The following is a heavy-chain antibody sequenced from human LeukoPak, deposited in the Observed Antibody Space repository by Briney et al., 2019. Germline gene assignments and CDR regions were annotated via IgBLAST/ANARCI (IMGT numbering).Heavy chain of an antibody. J-gene: IGHJ4*02. CDR3: ARGGVVVITSFDY. Sequence: ASVKVSCKASGYTFTDYYMHWVRQAPGQGLEWMGWINPNSGGTNYAQKFQGRVTMTRDTSISTAYMELSRLRSDDTAVYYCARGGVVVITSFDYWGQGTLVSFSS. CDR2: INPNSGGT. D-gene: IGHD3-22*01. CDR1: GYTFTDYY. V-gene: IGHV1-2*02.